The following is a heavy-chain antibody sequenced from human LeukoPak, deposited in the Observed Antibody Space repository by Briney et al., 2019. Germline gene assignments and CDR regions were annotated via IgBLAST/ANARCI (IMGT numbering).Heavy chain of an antibody. CDR2: ISYSGSA. D-gene: IGHD3-10*01. V-gene: IGHV4-59*01. J-gene: IGHJ5*02. CDR1: GVSITSYH. CDR3: ARGQLGSGMDDP. Sequence: SVTLSLTCTVTGVSITSYHWGWIRQPPGKGLEWIGYISYSGSANYNPSLKSRATILLDTSKNQFSLRLTSVTPADTAVYYCARGQLGSGMDDPWGQGTLVTVSS.